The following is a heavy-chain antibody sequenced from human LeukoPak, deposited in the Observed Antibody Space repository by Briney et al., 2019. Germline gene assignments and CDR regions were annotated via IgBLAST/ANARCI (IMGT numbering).Heavy chain of an antibody. CDR3: AKDSLEAAGNWDS. CDR1: GFTFAYYA. D-gene: IGHD6-13*01. V-gene: IGHV3-43*02. Sequence: PGGSLRLSCAAPGFTFAYYAMDWVRQAPGKGLELVSLISGDGDSAYYADSVKGRFPISRDNSKNSLYLQMNSLRTEDTALYYCAKDSLEAAGNWDSWGQGTLVSVSS. J-gene: IGHJ4*02. CDR2: ISGDGDSA.